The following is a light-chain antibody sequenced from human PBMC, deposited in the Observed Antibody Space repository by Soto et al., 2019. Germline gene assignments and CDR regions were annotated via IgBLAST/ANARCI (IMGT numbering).Light chain of an antibody. Sequence: EIVLTQSPGTLSLSPGERATLSCRASQSVSSSYLAWYQQKPGQAPRLLIYGASSRATGIPDRFSGSGSGKDFTLTISRLEPEDLAVYCSQQYGSSQGLTFGPGTKVDIK. V-gene: IGKV3-20*01. CDR3: QQYGSSQGLT. CDR1: QSVSSSY. J-gene: IGKJ3*01. CDR2: GAS.